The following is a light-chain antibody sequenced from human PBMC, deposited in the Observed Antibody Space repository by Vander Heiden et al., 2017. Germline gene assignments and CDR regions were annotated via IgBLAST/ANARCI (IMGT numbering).Light chain of an antibody. CDR1: QSVSSN. CDR2: GAS. CDR3: QQYNNWPPLT. Sequence: ERLMTQSPATLSVAPGERATLSCRASQSVSSNLVWYQQKPGQAPRLLIYGASTRATGIPARFSGSGSGTEFTLTISSLQSEDFAVYYCQQYNNWPPLTFGGGTKVEIK. J-gene: IGKJ4*01. V-gene: IGKV3-15*01.